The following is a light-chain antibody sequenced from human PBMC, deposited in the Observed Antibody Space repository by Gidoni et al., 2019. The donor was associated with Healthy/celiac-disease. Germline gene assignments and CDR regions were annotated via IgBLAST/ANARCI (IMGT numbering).Light chain of an antibody. Sequence: QSALTQPRPVSGSPGPSVTISCTGTSSDVGGYNYVSWYQQHPGKAPKLMIYDVSKRPSGVPDRFSGSKSGNTASLTISGNQAEDEADYYCCSYAGSYTWVFGGGTKLTVL. CDR2: DVS. CDR1: SSDVGGYNY. V-gene: IGLV2-11*01. CDR3: CSYAGSYTWV. J-gene: IGLJ3*02.